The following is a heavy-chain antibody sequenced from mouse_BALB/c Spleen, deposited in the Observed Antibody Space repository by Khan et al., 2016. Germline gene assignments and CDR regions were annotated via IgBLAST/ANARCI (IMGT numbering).Heavy chain of an antibody. Sequence: VQLQQSGAELVKPGASVKLSCTASGFNIKDTYMYWVKQRPEQGLEWIGRIAPANGNTKYDSKFQGKATITADTSSNTAYLQLSSLTSEDTAVYYCVRGLLMDYWGQGTSVTVSS. D-gene: IGHD2-13*01. J-gene: IGHJ4*01. V-gene: IGHV14-3*02. CDR1: GFNIKDTY. CDR3: VRGLLMDY. CDR2: IAPANGNT.